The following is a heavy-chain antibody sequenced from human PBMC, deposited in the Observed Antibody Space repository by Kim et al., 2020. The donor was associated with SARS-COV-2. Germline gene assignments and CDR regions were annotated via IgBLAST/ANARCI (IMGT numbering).Heavy chain of an antibody. CDR3: AKLGLDGSSGPDYYYGRDV. D-gene: IGHD3-22*01. CDR2: ISGSGGST. J-gene: IGHJ6*02. Sequence: GGSLRLSCAASGFTFSSYAMSWVRQAPGKGLEWVSAISGSGGSTYYADSVKGRFTISRDNSKNTLYLQMNSLRAEDTAVYYCAKLGLDGSSGPDYYYGRDVWGQGTTVTVS. V-gene: IGHV3-23*01. CDR1: GFTFSSYA.